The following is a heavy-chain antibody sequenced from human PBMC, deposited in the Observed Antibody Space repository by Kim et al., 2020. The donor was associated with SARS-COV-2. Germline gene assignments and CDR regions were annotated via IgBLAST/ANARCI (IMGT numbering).Heavy chain of an antibody. V-gene: IGHV3-30-3*01. CDR1: GFTFSSYA. D-gene: IGHD1-26*01. CDR3: ARAMSGSYYGAFDI. Sequence: GGSLRLSCAASGFTFSSYAMHWVRQAPGKGLEWVAVISYDGSNNYYADSVKGRFTISRDTSKNTLYLQMNSLRAEDTAVYYCARAMSGSYYGAFDIWGQG. CDR2: ISYDGSNN. J-gene: IGHJ3*02.